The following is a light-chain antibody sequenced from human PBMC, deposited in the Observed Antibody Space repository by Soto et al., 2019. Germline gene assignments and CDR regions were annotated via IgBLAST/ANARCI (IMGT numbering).Light chain of an antibody. J-gene: IGKJ4*01. CDR2: DAS. CDR3: QQYDNYPLT. Sequence: DIQMTQSPATLSASVGDRVTITCRASQSVRSWLAWYQQKPGTAPKLLIFDASRLESGVPSRFSGSASATEFTLTISSLQPDDFATYYCQQYDNYPLTFGGGTK. CDR1: QSVRSW. V-gene: IGKV1-5*01.